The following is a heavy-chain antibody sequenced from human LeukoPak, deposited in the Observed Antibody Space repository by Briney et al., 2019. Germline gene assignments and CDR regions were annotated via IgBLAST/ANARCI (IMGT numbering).Heavy chain of an antibody. Sequence: SETLSLTCTVSGGSISSSSYYWGWIRQPPGKGLEWIGSIYYSGSTYYNPSLKSRVTISVDTSKNQFSLKLSSVTAADTAVYYCARDVRGRDYFDYWGQGTLVTVSS. CDR2: IYYSGST. CDR3: ARDVRGRDYFDY. CDR1: GGSISSSSYY. J-gene: IGHJ4*02. V-gene: IGHV4-39*07.